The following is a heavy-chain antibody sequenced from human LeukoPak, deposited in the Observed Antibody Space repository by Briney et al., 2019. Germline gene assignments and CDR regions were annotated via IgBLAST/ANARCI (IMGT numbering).Heavy chain of an antibody. V-gene: IGHV1-2*06. D-gene: IGHD6-13*01. CDR3: AGVSRQLVLIDY. J-gene: IGHJ4*01. CDR1: GYTFTGYY. CDR2: INPNSGGT. Sequence: ASVKVSCKASGYTFTGYYMHRVRQAPGQGLEWMGRINPNSGGTNYAQKFQGRVTMTRDTSISTAYMELSRLRSDDTAVYSCAGVSRQLVLIDYWGQGTLGTVFS.